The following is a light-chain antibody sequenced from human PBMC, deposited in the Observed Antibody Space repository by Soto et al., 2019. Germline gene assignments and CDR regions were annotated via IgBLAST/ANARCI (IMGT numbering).Light chain of an antibody. CDR1: QSVHND. J-gene: IGKJ4*01. CDR3: QQYTQWPPLT. Sequence: EIMMTQSPATLSVSPGEGATLSCRASQSVHNDLAWYQQKPGQAPRLLIYDTSTRATGIPARFSGSGSGTEFTLTISSLQSEDFAVYYCQQYTQWPPLTFGGGTKVEI. V-gene: IGKV3-15*01. CDR2: DTS.